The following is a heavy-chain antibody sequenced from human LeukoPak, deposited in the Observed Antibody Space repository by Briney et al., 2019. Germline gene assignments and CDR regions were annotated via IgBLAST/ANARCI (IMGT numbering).Heavy chain of an antibody. D-gene: IGHD2-21*02. Sequence: SETLYLTCNVSGGSISSYYWSWIRQPPGKGLEWIGYIYTSGSTKYQPSVKSRVAISIGTAKHQCSLKVASVTATDTGVYSCAGGGQSGDCYGWGQGTLVTVSS. CDR1: GGSISSYY. J-gene: IGHJ4*03. CDR2: IYTSGST. V-gene: IGHV4-4*09. CDR3: AGGGQSGDCYG.